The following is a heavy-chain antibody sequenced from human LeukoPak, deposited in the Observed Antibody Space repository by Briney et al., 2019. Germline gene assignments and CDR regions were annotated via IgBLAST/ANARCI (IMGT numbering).Heavy chain of an antibody. Sequence: SQTLSLTCTVSGGSISSGSYYWSWIRQPAGKGLEWIGRIYTSGSTNYNPSLKSRVTISVDTSKNQFSLKLSSVTAADTAVYYCAREAFGGVIAPCFDYWGQGTLVTVSP. CDR2: IYTSGST. V-gene: IGHV4-61*02. CDR1: GGSISSGSYY. J-gene: IGHJ4*02. CDR3: AREAFGGVIAPCFDY. D-gene: IGHD3-16*02.